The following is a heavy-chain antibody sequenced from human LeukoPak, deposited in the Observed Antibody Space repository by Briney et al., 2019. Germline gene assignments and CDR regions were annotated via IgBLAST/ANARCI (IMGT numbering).Heavy chain of an antibody. CDR2: IYYSGST. J-gene: IGHJ4*02. V-gene: IGHV4-59*12. D-gene: IGHD7-27*01. Sequence: SETLSLTCTVSGGSISSYYWSWIRQPPGKGLEWIGYIYYSGSTNYNPSLKSRVTVSVDTSKNQFSLKLSSVTAADTAVYYCARRRENWAIDYWGQGTLVTVSS. CDR1: GGSISSYY. CDR3: ARRRENWAIDY.